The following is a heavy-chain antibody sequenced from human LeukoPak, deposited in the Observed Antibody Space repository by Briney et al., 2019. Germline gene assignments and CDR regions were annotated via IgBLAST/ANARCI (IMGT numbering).Heavy chain of an antibody. Sequence: KTSETLSLTCTVSGGSISSYYWSWIRQPPGKGLEWIGYIYYSGSTNYNPSLKSRVTISVDTSKNQFSLKLSSVTAADTAVYYCARDVLARYYYDSSGYYPYFDYWGQGTLVTVSS. J-gene: IGHJ4*02. D-gene: IGHD3-22*01. CDR1: GGSISSYY. CDR3: ARDVLARYYYDSSGYYPYFDY. V-gene: IGHV4-59*01. CDR2: IYYSGST.